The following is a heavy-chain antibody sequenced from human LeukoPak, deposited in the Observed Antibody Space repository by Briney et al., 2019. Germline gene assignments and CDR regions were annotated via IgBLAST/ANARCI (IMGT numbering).Heavy chain of an antibody. D-gene: IGHD3-10*01. CDR3: AKGATMVRGVHY. CDR1: GFTFDDYA. CDR2: ISWNSGSI. V-gene: IGHV3-9*01. Sequence: PGRSLRLSCAASGFTFDDYAMHWVRQAPGKGLEWVSGISWNSGSIGYADSVKGRFTISRDNAKNSLYLQMNSLRAEDTALYYCAKGATMVRGVHYWGQGTLVTVSS. J-gene: IGHJ4*02.